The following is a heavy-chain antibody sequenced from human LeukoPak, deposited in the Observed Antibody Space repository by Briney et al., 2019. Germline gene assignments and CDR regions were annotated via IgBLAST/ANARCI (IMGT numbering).Heavy chain of an antibody. J-gene: IGHJ6*02. CDR2: INHSGST. D-gene: IGHD3-10*01. Sequence: SETLSLTCAVYGGSFSGYYWSWIRQPPGKGLEWIGEINHSGSTNYNPSLKSRVTISVDPSKNQFSLKLSSVTAADTAVYYGARGPLSGSSKARMDVWGQGTTVTVSS. CDR1: GGSFSGYY. V-gene: IGHV4-34*01. CDR3: ARGPLSGSSKARMDV.